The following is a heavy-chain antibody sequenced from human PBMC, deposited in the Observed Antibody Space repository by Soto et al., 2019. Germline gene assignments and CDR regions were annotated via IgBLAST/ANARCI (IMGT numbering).Heavy chain of an antibody. CDR2: IIPIFGTA. CDR1: GGTFSSYA. J-gene: IGHJ6*02. D-gene: IGHD3-22*01. V-gene: IGHV1-69*13. CDR3: ARDDTYYYDSSGYSGRNHYYYYGMAV. Sequence: SVKVSCKASGGTFSSYAISWVRQAPGQGLEWMGGIIPIFGTANYAQKFQGRVTITADESTSTAYMELSSLRSEDTAVYYCARDDTYYYDSSGYSGRNHYYYYGMAVWGQGTTVTV.